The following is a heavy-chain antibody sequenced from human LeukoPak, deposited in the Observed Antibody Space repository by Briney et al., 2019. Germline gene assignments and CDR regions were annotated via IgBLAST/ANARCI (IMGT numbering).Heavy chain of an antibody. CDR2: IYYSGST. CDR3: ARWRSRPPELRRYFDY. CDR1: GGSISSYY. D-gene: IGHD1-7*01. V-gene: IGHV4-59*01. J-gene: IGHJ4*02. Sequence: SETLSLTCTVSGGSISSYYWSWIRQPPGKGLEWIGYIYYSGSTNYNPSLKSRVTISGDTSKNQFSLKLSSVTAADTAVYYCARWRSRPPELRRYFDYWGQGTLVTVSS.